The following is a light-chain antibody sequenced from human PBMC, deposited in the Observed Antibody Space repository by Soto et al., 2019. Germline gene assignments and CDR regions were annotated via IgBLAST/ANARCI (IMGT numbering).Light chain of an antibody. Sequence: QSVLTQPPSASGTPGQRVTISCSGSSSNIGSNYVYWYQQLPGTAPKLLIYRNNQRPSGVPDLFSGSKSGTSASLAISGLRSEDEADYYCAAWDDSLRGPVFGGGTKLTVL. CDR3: AAWDDSLRGPV. J-gene: IGLJ2*01. CDR1: SSNIGSNY. CDR2: RNN. V-gene: IGLV1-47*01.